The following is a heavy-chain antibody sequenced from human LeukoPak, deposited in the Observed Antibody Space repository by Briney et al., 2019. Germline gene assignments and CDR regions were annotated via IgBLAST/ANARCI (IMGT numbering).Heavy chain of an antibody. D-gene: IGHD6-19*01. CDR3: AKDSNGGSGWIDY. CDR1: GFTFSSYS. CDR2: ISSSSSYI. J-gene: IGHJ4*02. V-gene: IGHV3-21*04. Sequence: GGSLRLSCAASGFTFSSYSMNWVRQAPGKGLEWVSSISSSSSYIYYADSVKGRFTISRDNAKNSLYLQMNSLRAEDTAVYYCAKDSNGGSGWIDYWGQGTLVTVSS.